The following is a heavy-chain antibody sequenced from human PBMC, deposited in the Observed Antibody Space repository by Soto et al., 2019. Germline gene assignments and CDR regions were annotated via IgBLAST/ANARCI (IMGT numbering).Heavy chain of an antibody. V-gene: IGHV3-20*01. CDR3: ARDDGTLVRGVNWFDP. CDR2: INWNGGST. CDR1: GFTFDDYG. D-gene: IGHD3-10*01. Sequence: EVQLVESGGGVVRPGGSLRLSCAASGFTFDDYGMSWVRQAPGKGLEWVSSINWNGGSTGYADSVKGRFTISRDNAKNSLYLQMNSLSAEDTAFYHCARDDGTLVRGVNWFDPWGQGTLVTVSS. J-gene: IGHJ5*02.